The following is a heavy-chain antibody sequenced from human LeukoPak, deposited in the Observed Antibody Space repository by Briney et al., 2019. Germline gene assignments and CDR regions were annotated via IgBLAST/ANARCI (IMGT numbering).Heavy chain of an antibody. CDR1: GFTFRSYG. Sequence: PGGSLRLSCAASGFTFRSYGMSWVRQAPGKGLEWIGEINHSGSTNYNPSLKSRVTISVDTSKNQFSLKLSSVTAADTAVYYCARRNLNDSSGYYLTDFDYWGQGTLVTVSS. J-gene: IGHJ4*02. CDR2: INHSGST. CDR3: ARRNLNDSSGYYLTDFDY. D-gene: IGHD3-22*01. V-gene: IGHV4-34*01.